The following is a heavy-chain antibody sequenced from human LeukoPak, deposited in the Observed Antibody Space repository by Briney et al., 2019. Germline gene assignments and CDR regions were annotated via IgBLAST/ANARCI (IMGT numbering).Heavy chain of an antibody. CDR2: TNSDGSST. Sequence: GGSLRPSCAASGFTFSNYWMHWVRQAPGKGLVWVSRTNSDGSSTNYADSVKGRFTISRDNAKNTLYLQMNSLRAEDTALYYCVRTSGWPDYWGQGTLVTVSS. CDR3: VRTSGWPDY. CDR1: GFTFSNYW. V-gene: IGHV3-74*01. D-gene: IGHD6-19*01. J-gene: IGHJ4*01.